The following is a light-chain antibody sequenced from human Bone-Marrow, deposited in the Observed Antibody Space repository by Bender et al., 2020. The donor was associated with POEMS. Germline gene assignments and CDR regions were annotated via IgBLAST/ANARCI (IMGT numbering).Light chain of an antibody. CDR3: GTWDSSLSVVV. Sequence: QSVLTQPPSVSAAPGQKVTISCSGSSSNIGNNYVSWYQQLPGIAPKVLIYENNKRLSGIPDRFSGSKSGTSATLGITGLQTGDEADYYCGTWDSSLSVVVFGGGTKLTVL. CDR1: SSNIGNNY. CDR2: ENN. V-gene: IGLV1-51*02. J-gene: IGLJ2*01.